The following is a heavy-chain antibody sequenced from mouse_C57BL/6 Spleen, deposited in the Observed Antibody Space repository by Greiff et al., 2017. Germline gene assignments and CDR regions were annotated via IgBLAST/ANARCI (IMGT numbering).Heavy chain of an antibody. V-gene: IGHV8-8*01. CDR1: GFSLSTFGMG. CDR2: IWWDDDK. J-gene: IGHJ1*03. D-gene: IGHD2-5*01. CDR3: ARLYYSNYYWYFDG. Sequence: QVTLKESGPGILQPSQTLSLTCSFSGFSLSTFGMGVGWIRKPSGKGLEWLAHIWWDDDKYYNQALKSRLTVSKDTSKNQGVLKIANVDTAYTATYYCARLYYSNYYWYFDGWGTGTTVTVSS.